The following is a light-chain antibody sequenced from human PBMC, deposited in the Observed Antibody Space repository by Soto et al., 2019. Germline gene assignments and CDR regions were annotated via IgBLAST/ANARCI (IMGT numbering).Light chain of an antibody. Sequence: QPVLTQPPSASATPGQTVTISCSGRYSNIGSNFVSWYQRLPGTAPKLLIYSINQRPSGVPDRFSGSKSGTSASLTISGLQSEDEADYFCSSWDDSLDGPVFGGGTK. J-gene: IGLJ3*02. CDR3: SSWDDSLDGPV. CDR1: YSNIGSNF. V-gene: IGLV1-44*01. CDR2: SIN.